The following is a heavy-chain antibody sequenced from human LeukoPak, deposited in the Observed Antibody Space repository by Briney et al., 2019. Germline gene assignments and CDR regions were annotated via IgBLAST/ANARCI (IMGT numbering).Heavy chain of an antibody. J-gene: IGHJ4*02. Sequence: ASVKVSCTASGYTFNSYGISWVRQAPGQGLEWMGWISAYNGNTNYAQKLQGRVTMTTDTSTSTAYMELRSLRSDDTAVYYCARGGIMITFGGVIVFPLDYWGQGTLVTVSS. CDR3: ARGGIMITFGGVIVFPLDY. D-gene: IGHD3-16*02. V-gene: IGHV1-18*01. CDR2: ISAYNGNT. CDR1: GYTFNSYG.